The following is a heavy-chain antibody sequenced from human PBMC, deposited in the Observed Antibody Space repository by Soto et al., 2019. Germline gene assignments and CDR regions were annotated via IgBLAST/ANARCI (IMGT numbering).Heavy chain of an antibody. CDR1: GDSISSSSYY. Sequence: SETLSLTCTVSGDSISSSSYYWSWIRQPPGKGLEWIGEINHSGSTNYNPSLKSRVTISVDTSKNQFSLKLSSVTAADTAVYYCARRPYDYYGSGSSGRYFDYWGQGTLVTVS. J-gene: IGHJ4*02. V-gene: IGHV4-39*07. CDR3: ARRPYDYYGSGSSGRYFDY. D-gene: IGHD3-10*01. CDR2: INHSGST.